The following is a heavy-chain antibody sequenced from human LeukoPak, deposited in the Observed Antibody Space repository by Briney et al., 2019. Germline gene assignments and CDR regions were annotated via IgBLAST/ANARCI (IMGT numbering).Heavy chain of an antibody. CDR2: IIPILGIA. CDR3: ARDPRSTSSFYYGMDV. D-gene: IGHD2-2*01. CDR1: GGTFSSYA. V-gene: IGHV1-69*04. J-gene: IGHJ6*02. Sequence: ASVKVSCKASGGTFSSYAISWVRQAPGQGLEWMGRIIPILGIANYAQKFQGRVTITADKSTSTAYMELSSLRSEDTAVYYCARDPRSTSSFYYGMDVWGQGTTVTVSS.